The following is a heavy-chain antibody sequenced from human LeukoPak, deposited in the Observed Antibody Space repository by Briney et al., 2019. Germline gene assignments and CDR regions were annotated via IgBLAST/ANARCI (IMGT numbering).Heavy chain of an antibody. V-gene: IGHV1-46*01. D-gene: IGHD6-13*01. Sequence: ASVKVSCKASGYTFTDYYMHWVRQAPGQGLEWMGIINPSGGSTSYAQKFQGRVTMTRDTSTSTVYMELSSLRSEDTAVYYCARLWHSSSWKGGWFDPWGQGTLVTVSS. CDR2: INPSGGST. CDR3: ARLWHSSSWKGGWFDP. CDR1: GYTFTDYY. J-gene: IGHJ5*02.